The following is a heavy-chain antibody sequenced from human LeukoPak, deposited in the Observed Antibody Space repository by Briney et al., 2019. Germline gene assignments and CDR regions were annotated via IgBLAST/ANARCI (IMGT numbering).Heavy chain of an antibody. CDR3: ARDLGFGGLDY. CDR1: GGSISSYY. Sequence: PSETLSLTCTVSGGSISSYYWSWIRQPPGKGLEWIGYIYYSGSTNYNPSLKSRVIISVDTSKNQFSLKLSSVTAADTAVYYCARDLGFGGLDYWGQGTLVTVSS. J-gene: IGHJ4*02. D-gene: IGHD3-10*01. CDR2: IYYSGST. V-gene: IGHV4-59*12.